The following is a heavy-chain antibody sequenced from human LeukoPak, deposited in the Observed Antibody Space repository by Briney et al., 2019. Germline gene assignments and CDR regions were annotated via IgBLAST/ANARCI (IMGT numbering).Heavy chain of an antibody. J-gene: IGHJ5*02. D-gene: IGHD5-12*01. CDR1: GGSFSDYS. V-gene: IGHV1-69*08. Sequence: AASVKVSCKASGGSFSDYSISWVRQAPGQGLEWMGRIIAILDTAHYAQKFQGRFTITADKSTTTVYMELSSLGSDDTAVYYCVRSGYDYDWFDPWGQGTLVTVSS. CDR3: VRSGYDYDWFDP. CDR2: IIAILDTA.